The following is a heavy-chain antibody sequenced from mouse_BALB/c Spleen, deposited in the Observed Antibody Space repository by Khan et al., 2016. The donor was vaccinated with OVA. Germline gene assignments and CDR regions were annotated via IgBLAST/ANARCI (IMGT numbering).Heavy chain of an antibody. V-gene: IGHV1S41*01. D-gene: IGHD1-1*01. J-gene: IGHJ4*01. CDR3: ARWKYYGRSCYAMDY. Sequence: DLVKPGASVKLSCKASGYTFTSYWTNWIKQRPGQGLEWIGRIGPGSSNAYYNDKFKGKATLTVDTSSNTAYIQLSSLSSEDSAVYFCARWKYYGRSCYAMDYWGQGTSVTVSA. CDR2: IGPGSSNA. CDR1: GYTFTSYW.